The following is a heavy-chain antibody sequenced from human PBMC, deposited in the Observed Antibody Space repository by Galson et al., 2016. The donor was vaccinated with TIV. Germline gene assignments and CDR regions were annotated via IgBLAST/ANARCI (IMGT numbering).Heavy chain of an antibody. J-gene: IGHJ4*02. D-gene: IGHD3-10*01. CDR3: ARDGSWSGDPIYGGTRPDF. CDR1: GFTFNNYA. V-gene: IGHV3-23*01. Sequence: SLRLSCAASGFTFNNYAMSWVRQAPGKGLEWVSGISGSGGVTYFADSVKGRFTISRDNSRDTLYLQMNSLSAEDTALYYCARDGSWSGDPIYGGTRPDFWGRGTLVTVSS. CDR2: ISGSGGVT.